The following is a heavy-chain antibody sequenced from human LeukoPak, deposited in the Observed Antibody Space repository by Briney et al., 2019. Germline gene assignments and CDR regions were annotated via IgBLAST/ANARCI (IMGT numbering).Heavy chain of an antibody. CDR1: GGSISSSY. Sequence: SETLSLTCTVSGGSISSSYWSWIRQPPGKGLEWIGYISYSGSTNCNPSLKSRVTISVDTSKNQFSLKLSSVTAADTAVYYCARGPLSGYDYGAFDIWGQGTMVTVSS. D-gene: IGHD5-12*01. V-gene: IGHV4-59*12. CDR2: ISYSGST. CDR3: ARGPLSGYDYGAFDI. J-gene: IGHJ3*02.